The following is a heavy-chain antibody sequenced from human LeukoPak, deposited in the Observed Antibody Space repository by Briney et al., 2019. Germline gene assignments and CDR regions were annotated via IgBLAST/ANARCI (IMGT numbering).Heavy chain of an antibody. Sequence: GGSLTLSCAASGFTFSVYWMSWVRQAPGKGLEWVANIKQDGSETHYVASVKGRFTISRDNAKRSLYLQMSSLRGDDTAVYYCARLTNRYSDLWGRGTLVSASS. CDR1: GFTFSVYW. V-gene: IGHV3-7*01. D-gene: IGHD4/OR15-4a*01. CDR3: ARLTNRYSDL. CDR2: IKQDGSET. J-gene: IGHJ2*01.